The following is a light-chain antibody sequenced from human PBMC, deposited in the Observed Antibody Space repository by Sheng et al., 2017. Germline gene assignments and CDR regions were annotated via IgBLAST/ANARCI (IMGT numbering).Light chain of an antibody. CDR3: QQRRNWPLT. Sequence: EIVLTQSPATLSLSPGERATLYCTASQSVDSDLAWYQHRPGQAPRPLIYDVSNRATGVPARFSASGSGTDFTLTISSLEAEDSAVYYCQQRRNWPLTFGGGTRV. V-gene: IGKV3-11*01. CDR2: DVS. CDR1: QSVDSD. J-gene: IGKJ4*01.